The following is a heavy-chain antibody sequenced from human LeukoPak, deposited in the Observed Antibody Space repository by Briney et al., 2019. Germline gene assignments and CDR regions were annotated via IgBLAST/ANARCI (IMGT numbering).Heavy chain of an antibody. Sequence: GGSLRLSCAASGFTFSDNYMSWIRQAPGKGLEWLSYISTRGSTIYYADSVRGRFTISRDNAKNSLYLQMNSLRAEDTAVYYCAELGITMIGGVWGKGTTVTISS. CDR3: AELGITMIGGV. V-gene: IGHV3-11*04. CDR2: ISTRGSTI. J-gene: IGHJ6*04. D-gene: IGHD3-10*02. CDR1: GFTFSDNY.